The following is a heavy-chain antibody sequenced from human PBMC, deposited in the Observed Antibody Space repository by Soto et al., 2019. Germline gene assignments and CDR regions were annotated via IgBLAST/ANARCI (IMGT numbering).Heavy chain of an antibody. J-gene: IGHJ6*02. CDR2: INHSGST. V-gene: IGHV4-34*01. D-gene: IGHD6-19*01. CDR3: ARVLPESSGWYYYGMDV. Sequence: SETLSLTCAVYGGSFSGYYWSWVRQPPGKGLEWIGEINHSGSTNYNPSLKSRVTISVDTSKNQFSLKLSSVTAADTAVYYCARVLPESSGWYYYGMDVWGQGTTVTVSS. CDR1: GGSFSGYY.